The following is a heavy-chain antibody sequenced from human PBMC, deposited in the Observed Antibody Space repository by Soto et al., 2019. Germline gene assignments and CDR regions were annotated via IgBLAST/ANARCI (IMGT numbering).Heavy chain of an antibody. D-gene: IGHD2-21*02. CDR3: ASEVTGAEYFQH. CDR2: INAGNGNT. J-gene: IGHJ1*01. Sequence: QVPLVQSGAEVKKPGASVKVSCKASGYTFTSYAMHWVRQAPGQRLEWMGWINAGNGNTKYSQKFQRRVTITRETSASTAYMELSSLRSEDTAVYYCASEVTGAEYFQHWGQGTLVTVSS. CDR1: GYTFTSYA. V-gene: IGHV1-3*01.